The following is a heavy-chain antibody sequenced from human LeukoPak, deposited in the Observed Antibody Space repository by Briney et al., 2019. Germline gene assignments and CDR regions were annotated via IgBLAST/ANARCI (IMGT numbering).Heavy chain of an antibody. V-gene: IGHV3-21*01. D-gene: IGHD2-2*01. CDR2: ISSSSSYI. CDR3: ARDSLPLPAAEFDY. J-gene: IGHJ4*02. Sequence: PGGSLRLSCAASGFTFSSYSMNWVRQAPGKGLEWVSSISSSSSYIYYADSVKGRFTISRDNAKNSLYLQMNSLRAEDTAVYYCARDSLPLPAAEFDYWGQGTLVTVSS. CDR1: GFTFSSYS.